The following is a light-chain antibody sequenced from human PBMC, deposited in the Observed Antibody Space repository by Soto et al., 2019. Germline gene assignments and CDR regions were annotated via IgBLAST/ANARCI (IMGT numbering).Light chain of an antibody. CDR3: QQSYSTLIT. Sequence: IQMTQSPSSLSASVGDRVTITCRASQSISGYLNWYQQKPGKAPKLLIYAASSLQSGVPSRFSGSGSGTDFTLTISSLQPEDFATYYCQQSYSTLITFGQGTRLEIK. V-gene: IGKV1-39*01. CDR2: AAS. J-gene: IGKJ5*01. CDR1: QSISGY.